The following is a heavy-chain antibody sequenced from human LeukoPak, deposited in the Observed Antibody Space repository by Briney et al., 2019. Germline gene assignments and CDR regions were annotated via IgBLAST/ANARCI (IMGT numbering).Heavy chain of an antibody. CDR1: GFTFDDYA. Sequence: GGSLRLSCAASGFTFDDYAMHWVRQAPGKGLEWVSGISWNSGSIGYADSVKGRFTISRDNAKNSLYLQMNSLGAEDTALYYCAKDIGSWGQGTLVTVSS. CDR3: AKDIGS. CDR2: ISWNSGSI. V-gene: IGHV3-9*01. J-gene: IGHJ4*02. D-gene: IGHD3-10*01.